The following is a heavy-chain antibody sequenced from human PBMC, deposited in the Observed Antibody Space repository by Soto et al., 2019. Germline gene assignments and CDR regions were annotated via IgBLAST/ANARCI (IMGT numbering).Heavy chain of an antibody. CDR1: GFLFRSYW. Sequence: EVQLVESGGDLVQPGESLRLSCVPSGFLFRSYWMHWVRQTPAKGLVWVSEIRPDGSNTNYADSVRGRFTMSRDNAKNALYLQMNSLRVEDTGVYYCVRGTSAWQGVDVWGQGTTVIVSS. CDR3: VRGTSAWQGVDV. D-gene: IGHD1-7*01. V-gene: IGHV3-74*01. J-gene: IGHJ6*02. CDR2: IRPDGSNT.